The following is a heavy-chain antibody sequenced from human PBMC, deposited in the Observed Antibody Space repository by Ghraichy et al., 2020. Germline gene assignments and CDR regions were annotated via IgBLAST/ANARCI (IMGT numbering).Heavy chain of an antibody. CDR2: IYYSGST. V-gene: IGHV4-61*01. CDR3: AREGRFLEYRDYYYYYGMDV. Sequence: SETLSLTCTVSGGSVSSGSYYWSWIRQPPGKGLEWIGYIYYSGSTNYNPSLKSRVTISVDTSKNQFSLKLSSVTAADTAVYYCAREGRFLEYRDYYYYYGMDVWGQGTTVTVSS. CDR1: GGSVSSGSYY. J-gene: IGHJ6*02. D-gene: IGHD3-3*01.